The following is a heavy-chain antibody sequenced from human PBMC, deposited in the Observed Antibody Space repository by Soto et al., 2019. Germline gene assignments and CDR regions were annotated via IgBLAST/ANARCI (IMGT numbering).Heavy chain of an antibody. CDR1: GFTFSIYS. V-gene: IGHV3-48*01. Sequence: EVQVVESGGGLVQPGGSLKISCAASGFTFSIYSMNWFRQAPGKGLEWISYISSSSSTIYYADSVKGRFTISRDNAKNSLYLQMNSLRAEDTAVYYCATYYGSGSYFPDHYYNGMDVWGQGTTVTVSS. D-gene: IGHD3-10*01. CDR2: ISSSSSTI. CDR3: ATYYGSGSYFPDHYYNGMDV. J-gene: IGHJ6*02.